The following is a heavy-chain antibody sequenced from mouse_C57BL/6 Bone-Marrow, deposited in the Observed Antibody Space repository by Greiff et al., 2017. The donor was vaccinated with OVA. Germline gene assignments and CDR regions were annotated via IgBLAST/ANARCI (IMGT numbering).Heavy chain of an antibody. V-gene: IGHV1-18*01. J-gene: IGHJ3*01. Sequence: EVHLVESGPELVKPGASVKIPCKASGYTFTDYNMDWVKQSHGKSLEWIGDINPNNGGTIYNQKFKGKATLTVDKSSSTAYMELRSLTSEDTAVYYCARYDGYQGFAYWGQGTLVTVSA. CDR1: GYTFTDYN. CDR3: ARYDGYQGFAY. D-gene: IGHD2-3*01. CDR2: INPNNGGT.